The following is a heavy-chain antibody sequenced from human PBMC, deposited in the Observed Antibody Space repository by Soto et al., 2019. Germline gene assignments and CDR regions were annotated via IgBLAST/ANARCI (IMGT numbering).Heavy chain of an antibody. Sequence: GVLRVSGALAGLPCIHYAMSWVRQAPGKGLEWVSAISGSGNDASYADSVRGRFTISRDNSRETLYLQMHSLRADDTAVYYCGKERRGSGWFVCDYWGQGELVTVSS. J-gene: IGHJ4*02. CDR1: GLPCIHYA. V-gene: IGHV3-23*01. CDR3: GKERRGSGWFVCDY. D-gene: IGHD6-19*01. CDR2: ISGSGNDA.